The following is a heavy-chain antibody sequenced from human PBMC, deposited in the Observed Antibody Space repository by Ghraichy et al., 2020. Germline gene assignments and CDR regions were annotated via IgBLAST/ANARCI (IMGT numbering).Heavy chain of an antibody. CDR3: ARVVTGSGHSSDY. Sequence: GGSLRLSCAASGFTLSNFWMHWVRQAPGKGLVWVSRINSDGTSINYADSVKGRFTISRDNAKNTLYMQMNSLRAEDTAVYYCARVVTGSGHSSDYWGQGTLVTVSS. CDR1: GFTLSNFW. J-gene: IGHJ4*02. D-gene: IGHD4-23*01. V-gene: IGHV3-74*01. CDR2: INSDGTSI.